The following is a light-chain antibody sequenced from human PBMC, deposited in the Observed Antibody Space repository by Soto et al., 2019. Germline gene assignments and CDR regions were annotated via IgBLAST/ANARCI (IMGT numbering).Light chain of an antibody. CDR3: QQYGSSQWT. CDR2: GAS. J-gene: IGKJ1*01. Sequence: EIVLTQSPGTVSLSPLERATVFCMASQSVSSSYLAWYQQKPGQAPRLLIYGASSRATGIPDRFSGSGSGTDFTLTISRLEPEDFAVYYCQQYGSSQWTFGQGTKVDIK. V-gene: IGKV3-20*01. CDR1: QSVSSSY.